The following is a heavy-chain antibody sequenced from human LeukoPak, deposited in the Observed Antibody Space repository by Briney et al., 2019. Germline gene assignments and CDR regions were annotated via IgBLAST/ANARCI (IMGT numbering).Heavy chain of an antibody. D-gene: IGHD6-19*01. Sequence: GGSLRLSCAASGFTFSSYAMSWVRQAPGKGLEWVSTISGSGDGTNYADSVKGRFTISRDNSKNTLYLQMNSLRVEDTAVYYCARGPVAGTNSFEYWGQGTLVTVSS. CDR1: GFTFSSYA. J-gene: IGHJ4*02. CDR2: ISGSGDGT. CDR3: ARGPVAGTNSFEY. V-gene: IGHV3-23*01.